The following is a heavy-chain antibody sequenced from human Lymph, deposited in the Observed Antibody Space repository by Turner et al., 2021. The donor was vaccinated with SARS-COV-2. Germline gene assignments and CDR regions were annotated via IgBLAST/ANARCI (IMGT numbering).Heavy chain of an antibody. CDR3: ARDVERYNDFWSGYSGGYGLDV. V-gene: IGHV1-2*02. D-gene: IGHD3-3*01. Sequence: QVQLVQSGAEVKKPGASVKVSCKASVYTFTGYYMHWVRQALGHGLEWGRWINPNSGGTNCAQKFQGRVSMTRDTSISTANMELSRLRSDDTAVYYCARDVERYNDFWSGYSGGYGLDVWGQGTTVTVSS. CDR2: INPNSGGT. J-gene: IGHJ6*02. CDR1: VYTFTGYY.